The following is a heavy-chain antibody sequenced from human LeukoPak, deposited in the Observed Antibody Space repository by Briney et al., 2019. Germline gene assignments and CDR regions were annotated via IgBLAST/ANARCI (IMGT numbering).Heavy chain of an antibody. Sequence: SETLSHTCPVTGCSISKYDWSELRQPPGKGLEWIGYIYYSGSTNYNPSLKSRVTISVDTSKNQFSLKLSSVTAADTAVHYWLIHEVYRTQWGQGTLVTVSS. CDR3: LIHEVYRTQ. V-gene: IGHV4-59*08. CDR2: IYYSGST. CDR1: GCSISKYD. D-gene: IGHD1-14*01. J-gene: IGHJ4*02.